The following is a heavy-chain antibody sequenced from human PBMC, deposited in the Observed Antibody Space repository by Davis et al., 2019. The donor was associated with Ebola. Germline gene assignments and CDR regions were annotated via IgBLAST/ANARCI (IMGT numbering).Heavy chain of an antibody. CDR3: ARVCCSSTSCWCYYYYGMDV. J-gene: IGHJ6*02. CDR1: GGSISSYY. Sequence: MPSETLSLTCTVSGGSISSYYWSWIRQPPGKGLEWIGYIYYSGSTNYNPSLKSRVTISVDTSKNQFSLKLSSVTAADTAVYYCARVCCSSTSCWCYYYYGMDVWGQGTTVTVSS. V-gene: IGHV4-59*01. CDR2: IYYSGST. D-gene: IGHD2-2*01.